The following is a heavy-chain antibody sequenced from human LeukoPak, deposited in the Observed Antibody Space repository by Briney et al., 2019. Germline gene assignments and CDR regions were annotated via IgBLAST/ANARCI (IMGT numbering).Heavy chain of an antibody. V-gene: IGHV3-23*01. J-gene: IGHJ4*02. CDR3: AKGSTTSGYYFDS. D-gene: IGHD2/OR15-2a*01. Sequence: GGSLRLSCAASGFTFSTYAMGWVRQAPGKGLEWVSAIVGSGGITYYADFVKGRFTISGVNSRNTVYLQMNSLRAEDTAVYFCAKGSTTSGYYFDSWGQGTLVTVSS. CDR2: IVGSGGIT. CDR1: GFTFSTYA.